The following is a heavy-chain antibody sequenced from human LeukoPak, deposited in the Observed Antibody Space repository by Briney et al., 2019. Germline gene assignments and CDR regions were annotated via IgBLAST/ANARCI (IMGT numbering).Heavy chain of an antibody. J-gene: IGHJ6*03. Sequence: ASVKVSCKASGYTFTSYDINWVRQATGQGLEWMGWMNPNSGNTGYAQKFQGRVTITRNTSISTAYMELSSLRSEDTAVYYCARGVKRRGPYYYYMDVWGKGTTVTVSS. CDR3: ARGVKRRGPYYYYMDV. V-gene: IGHV1-8*03. CDR2: MNPNSGNT. CDR1: GYTFTSYD. D-gene: IGHD4-23*01.